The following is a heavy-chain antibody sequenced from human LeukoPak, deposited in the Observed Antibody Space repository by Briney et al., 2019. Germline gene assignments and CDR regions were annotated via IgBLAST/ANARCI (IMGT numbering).Heavy chain of an antibody. J-gene: IGHJ4*02. CDR3: AARGYSGYILSF. CDR1: GFTFSSYS. D-gene: IGHD5-12*01. V-gene: IGHV3-53*01. Sequence: GGSLRLSCAASGFTFSSYSMNWVRQAPGKGLEWVSVIYSGGSTYYADSVKGRFTISRDNSKNMVYLQMNSLRAEDTAVYYCAARGYSGYILSFWGQGTLVTVSS. CDR2: IYSGGST.